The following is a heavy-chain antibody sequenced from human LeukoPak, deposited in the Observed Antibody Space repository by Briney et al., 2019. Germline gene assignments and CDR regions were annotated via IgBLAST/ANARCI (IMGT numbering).Heavy chain of an antibody. CDR3: ARDQRGAFDI. V-gene: IGHV3-21*01. CDR2: ISSSSSYI. Sequence: GGSLKLSCAASGFTFSSYSMNWVRQAPGKGLEWVSSISSSSSYIYYADSVKGRFTISRDNAKNSLYLQMNSLRAEDTAVYYCARDQRGAFDIWGQGTMVTVSS. J-gene: IGHJ3*02. CDR1: GFTFSSYS.